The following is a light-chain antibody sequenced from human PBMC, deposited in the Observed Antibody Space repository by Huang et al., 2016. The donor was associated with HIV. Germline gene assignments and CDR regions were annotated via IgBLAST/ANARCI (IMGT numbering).Light chain of an antibody. V-gene: IGKV4-1*01. CDR1: QSVLSSTTNKNY. Sequence: DIVMTQSPDSLAVSLGEAATLTCRSSQSVLSSTTNKNYLAWFQQKSGQSPKLLLFWASTREAGVPDRFSASGSGTNFTLTINNVKTEDVAIYYCQQYYTSPQTFGPGTRLEI. CDR3: QQYYTSPQT. CDR2: WAS. J-gene: IGKJ1*01.